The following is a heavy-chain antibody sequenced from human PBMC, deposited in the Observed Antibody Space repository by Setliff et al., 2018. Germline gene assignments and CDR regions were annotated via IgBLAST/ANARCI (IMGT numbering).Heavy chain of an antibody. D-gene: IGHD3-10*01. J-gene: IGHJ3*02. CDR2: INHSGST. Sequence: SETLSLTCAVYGGSFSGYQWSWIRQPPGKGLEWIGEINHSGSTNYNPSLNSRVTISLDTSRNQFSLKLSSVTAADAAVYYCARTMVQTKLRAFDIWGQGAMVTV. V-gene: IGHV4-34*01. CDR3: ARTMVQTKLRAFDI. CDR1: GGSFSGYQ.